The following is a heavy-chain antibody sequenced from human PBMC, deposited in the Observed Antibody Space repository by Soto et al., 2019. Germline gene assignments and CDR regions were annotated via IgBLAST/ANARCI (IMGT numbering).Heavy chain of an antibody. D-gene: IGHD3-22*01. CDR1: GGSISSSSYY. CDR3: ARQAWEGMIVVVTLDAFDI. Sequence: SETLSLTCTVSGGSISSSSYYWGWIRQPPGKGLEWIGSIYYSGSTYYNPSLKSSVTISVDRSKSQLPQKLISETAADIVVNYGARQAWEGMIVVVTLDAFDIWGQGTMVTVSS. J-gene: IGHJ3*02. V-gene: IGHV4-39*01. CDR2: IYYSGST.